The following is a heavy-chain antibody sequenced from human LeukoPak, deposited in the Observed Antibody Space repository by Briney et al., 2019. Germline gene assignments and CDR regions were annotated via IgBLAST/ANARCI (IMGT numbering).Heavy chain of an antibody. D-gene: IGHD3-10*01. CDR2: IIPIFGTA. J-gene: IGHJ6*03. CDR1: GGTFSSYA. V-gene: IGHV1-69*06. Sequence: SVKVSCKASGGTFSSYAISWVRQAPGQGLEWMGGIIPIFGTANYAQKFQGRVTITADKSTSTAYMELSSLRSEDTAVYYCARDRYYYGSGSQSYYYYMDVWGKGTTVTISS. CDR3: ARDRYYYGSGSQSYYYYMDV.